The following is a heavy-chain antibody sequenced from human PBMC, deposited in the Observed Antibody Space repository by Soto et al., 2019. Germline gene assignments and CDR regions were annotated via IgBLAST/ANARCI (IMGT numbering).Heavy chain of an antibody. CDR3: ARPGRPTQAPESRGAFDI. D-gene: IGHD6-25*01. J-gene: IGHJ3*02. CDR1: RGTFSSCA. V-gene: IGHV1-69*13. Sequence: GASVKASCKASRGTFSSCAIRWVRQSPGQGLEWMGGIIPIFGTANYAQKFQGRFTITADESTSTAYMELSSLRYEDTAVYYCARPGRPTQAPESRGAFDIWGQGTMVTVSS. CDR2: IIPIFGTA.